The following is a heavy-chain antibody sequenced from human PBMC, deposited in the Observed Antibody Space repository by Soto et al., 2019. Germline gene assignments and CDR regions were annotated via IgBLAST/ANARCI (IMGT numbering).Heavy chain of an antibody. D-gene: IGHD6-6*01. J-gene: IGHJ2*01. CDR2: INPIFGTT. CDR3: ARPYSSSGVSADWYFDL. V-gene: IGHV1-69*12. CDR1: GGTFSSYA. Sequence: QVQLVQSGAEVKKPGSSLKVSCKASGGTFSSYAISWVRQAPGQGLEWMGGINPIFGTTNYAQMFQGRVKITAAESTSTAYMELSSLRSEATAVYYCARPYSSSGVSADWYFDLWGRGTLVTV.